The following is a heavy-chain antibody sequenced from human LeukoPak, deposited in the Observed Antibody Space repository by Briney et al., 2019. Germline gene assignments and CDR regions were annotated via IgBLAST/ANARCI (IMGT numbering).Heavy chain of an antibody. Sequence: SETLSLTCAVSGYSISSGYYWGWIRQPPGKGLEWIGYIYYSGSTNYNPSLKSRVTISVDTSKNQFSLKLSSVTAADTAVYYCARDSGGRDAFDIWGQGTMVTVSS. CDR3: ARDSGGRDAFDI. J-gene: IGHJ3*02. CDR2: IYYSGST. V-gene: IGHV4-61*01. D-gene: IGHD3-10*01. CDR1: GYSISSGYY.